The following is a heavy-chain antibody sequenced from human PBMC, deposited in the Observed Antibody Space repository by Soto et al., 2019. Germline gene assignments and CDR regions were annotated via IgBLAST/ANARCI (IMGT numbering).Heavy chain of an antibody. CDR3: ARDDAGYSGYDYHY. CDR2: IIPILGIA. D-gene: IGHD5-12*01. CDR1: GGTFSSYT. Sequence: QVQLVQSGAEVKKPGSSVKVSCKASGGTFSSYTISWVRQAPGQGLEWMGRIIPILGIANYAQKFQGRVTITADKSTSTADMELSSLRSEDTAVYYCARDDAGYSGYDYHYWGQGTLVTVSS. V-gene: IGHV1-69*08. J-gene: IGHJ4*02.